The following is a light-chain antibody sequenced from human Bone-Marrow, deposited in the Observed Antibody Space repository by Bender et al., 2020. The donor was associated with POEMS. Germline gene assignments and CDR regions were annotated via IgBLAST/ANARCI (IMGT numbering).Light chain of an antibody. J-gene: IGLJ1*01. CDR2: DVS. Sequence: QSALTQPASVSGSPGQSITISCTGTSSDVGHYNYVSWYQQYPGKAPKLIIYDVSNRPSGVSNRFSGSKSGNTASLTISGLQAEDEADYYCSSYSSSSALAVFGTGTRVTVL. V-gene: IGLV2-14*03. CDR3: SSYSSSSALAV. CDR1: SSDVGHYNY.